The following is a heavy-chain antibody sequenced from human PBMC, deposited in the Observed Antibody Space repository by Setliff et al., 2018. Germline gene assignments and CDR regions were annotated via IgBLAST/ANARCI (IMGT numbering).Heavy chain of an antibody. CDR3: ARRDQAGFFDY. Sequence: ASVKVSCKASGGTFSSYAISWVRQAPGQGLEWMGGIIPILGIANYAQKFQGRVTITADKSTSTSYMELSSLRSEDTALYYCARRDQAGFFDYWGQGTLVTVSS. V-gene: IGHV1-69*10. J-gene: IGHJ4*02. CDR1: GGTFSSYA. D-gene: IGHD2-2*01. CDR2: IIPILGIA.